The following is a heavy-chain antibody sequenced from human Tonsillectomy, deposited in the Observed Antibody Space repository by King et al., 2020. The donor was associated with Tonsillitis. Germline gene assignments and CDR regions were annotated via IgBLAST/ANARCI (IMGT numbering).Heavy chain of an antibody. Sequence: VQLVESGGGLVQPGGSLRLSCAASGFTFTSYALTWVRQAPGKGLEWVSTISGSGGSTYYADSVKGRFTISRDNSKNTLYLHMNSLRADDTAVYYCAKDRRANFYYGLDVWGQGTTVTVSS. V-gene: IGHV3-23*04. D-gene: IGHD5-12*01. CDR1: GFTFTSYA. J-gene: IGHJ6*02. CDR3: AKDRRANFYYGLDV. CDR2: ISGSGGST.